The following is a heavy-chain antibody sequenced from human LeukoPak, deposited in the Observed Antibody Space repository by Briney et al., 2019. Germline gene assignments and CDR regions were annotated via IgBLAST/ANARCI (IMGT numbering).Heavy chain of an antibody. V-gene: IGHV4-39*01. J-gene: IGHJ5*02. CDR2: IYYSGST. CDR3: ARGERYYYDSSDTNWFDP. Sequence: SETLSLTCTVSGGSISSSSYYWGWIRQPPGKGLEWIGSIYYSGSTYYNPSLKSRVTISVDTSKNQFSLKLSSVTAADTAVYYCARGERYYYDSSDTNWFDPWGQGTLVTVSS. CDR1: GGSISSSSYY. D-gene: IGHD3-22*01.